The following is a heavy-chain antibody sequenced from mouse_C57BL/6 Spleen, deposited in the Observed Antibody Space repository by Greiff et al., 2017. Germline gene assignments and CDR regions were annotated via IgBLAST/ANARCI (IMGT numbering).Heavy chain of an antibody. Sequence: QVQLQQPGAELVRPGTSVKLSCKASGYTFTSYWMHWVKQRPGQGLEWIGAIDPSASYTNYNQKFKGKATLTVATSSSTAYMQLSSLTTDDSAVYYCASGGYYGNYWGQGTTLTVSS. CDR1: GYTFTSYW. CDR3: ASGGYYGNY. V-gene: IGHV1-59*01. J-gene: IGHJ2*01. D-gene: IGHD2-1*01. CDR2: IDPSASYT.